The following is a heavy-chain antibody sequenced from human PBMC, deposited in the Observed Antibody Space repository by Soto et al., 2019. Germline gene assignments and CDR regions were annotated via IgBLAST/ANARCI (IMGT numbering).Heavy chain of an antibody. CDR2: ISAYNSNT. D-gene: IGHD3-10*01. J-gene: IGHJ6*02. CDR1: GYTFTSYG. V-gene: IGHV1-18*01. Sequence: GASVKVSCKASGYTFTSYGISWVRQAPGQGLEWMGWISAYNSNTNYAQKLQGRVTMTTDTSTSTAYMELRSLRSDDTAVYYCAKGGRSTMVRGYYGMDVCGQGTTVTVSS. CDR3: AKGGRSTMVRGYYGMDV.